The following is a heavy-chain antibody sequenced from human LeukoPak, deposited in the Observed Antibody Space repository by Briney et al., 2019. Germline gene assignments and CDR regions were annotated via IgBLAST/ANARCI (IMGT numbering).Heavy chain of an antibody. CDR3: ARLSIAARRNSGYFDY. D-gene: IGHD6-6*01. CDR1: GGSISSSNW. CDR2: IYHSGST. Sequence: SETLSLTCAVSGGSISSSNWWSWVRQPPGKGLEWIGEIYHSGSTNYNPSLKSRVTISVDKSKNQFSLKLSSVTAADTAVYYCARLSIAARRNSGYFDYWGQGTLVTVSS. V-gene: IGHV4-4*02. J-gene: IGHJ4*02.